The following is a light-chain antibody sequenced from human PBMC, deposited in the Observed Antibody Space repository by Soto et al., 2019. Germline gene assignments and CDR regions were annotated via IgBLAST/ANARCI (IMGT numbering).Light chain of an antibody. J-gene: IGLJ1*01. Sequence: QSALTQPASVSGSPGQWVTISCTGTSTDVGNDNLGSWYQHHPGKAPKLVIYDISNRPSGVPNRFSGSKSGATASLTISGLQAEDEADYYCCSYAGSNDVFGTGTKLTVL. CDR2: DIS. CDR1: STDVGNDNL. V-gene: IGLV2-23*02. CDR3: CSYAGSNDV.